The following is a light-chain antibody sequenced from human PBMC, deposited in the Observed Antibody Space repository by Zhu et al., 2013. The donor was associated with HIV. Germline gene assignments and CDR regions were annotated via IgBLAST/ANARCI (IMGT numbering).Light chain of an antibody. J-gene: IGKJ4*01. Sequence: DIVLTQSPGTLSLSPGDTATLSCRASQSVSSSFLAWYQQKIGQPPRLLIYGASSRATGIPDRFSGSGSGTDFTLTISRLEPEDFAVYYCQQYGSSPLTFGGGTKVEIK. CDR3: QQYGSSPLT. CDR2: GAS. CDR1: QSVSSSF. V-gene: IGKV3-20*01.